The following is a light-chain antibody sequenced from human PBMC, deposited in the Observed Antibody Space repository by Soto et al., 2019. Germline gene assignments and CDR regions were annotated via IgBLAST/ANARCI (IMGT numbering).Light chain of an antibody. CDR2: WVS. V-gene: IGKV4-1*01. Sequence: DIVLTQSPDSLAVSLGERATINCKSSQSVLYSSNNKNYLAGYLQIPGQSPKLLICWVSTRESGVPDRFSGSGSGTDFTLTISSLQAEDVAVYYCQQYYSTPLTFGGGTKVDIK. CDR1: QSVLYSSNNKNY. J-gene: IGKJ4*01. CDR3: QQYYSTPLT.